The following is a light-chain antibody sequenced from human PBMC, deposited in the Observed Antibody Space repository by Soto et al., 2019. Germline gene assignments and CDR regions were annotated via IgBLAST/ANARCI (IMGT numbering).Light chain of an antibody. Sequence: EIVLTQSPGTLSLSPGGRATLSCRASQSVSSTYLAWYQQRPGQAPRLLIYGASSRATAIPDRFSGSGSGTDFTLTISRLEPEDFAVYFCQQYGSSPATFGQGTTVEIK. V-gene: IGKV3-20*01. CDR3: QQYGSSPAT. CDR1: QSVSSTY. CDR2: GAS. J-gene: IGKJ1*01.